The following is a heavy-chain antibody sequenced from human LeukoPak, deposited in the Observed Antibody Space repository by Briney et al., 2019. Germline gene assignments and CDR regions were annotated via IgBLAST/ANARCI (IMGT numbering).Heavy chain of an antibody. CDR3: ARRGHKLHNIAAVPGYYFDY. CDR2: IYSSGST. CDR1: GASISSSSYY. V-gene: IGHV4-39*07. J-gene: IGHJ4*02. Sequence: SETLSLTCTVSGASISSSSYYWGWIRQPPGKGLEWIGSIYSSGSTYYNPSLTSRVTISLDTSKNQFSLSLRSVTAADTAVYYCARRGHKLHNIAAVPGYYFDYWGQGTLVTVSS. D-gene: IGHD6-13*01.